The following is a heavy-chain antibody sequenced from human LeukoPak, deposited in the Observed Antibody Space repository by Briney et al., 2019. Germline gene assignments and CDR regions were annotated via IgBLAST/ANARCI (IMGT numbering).Heavy chain of an antibody. CDR2: IYYSGST. CDR3: ARGYYYGSGSYYGNSIDY. Sequence: SETLSLTCTVSGGSISSYYWSWIRQPPGKGLEWIGYIYYSGSTNYNPSLMSRVTISVDTSKNQFSLKLSSVTAADTAVYYCARGYYYGSGSYYGNSIDYWGQGTLVTVSS. V-gene: IGHV4-59*08. D-gene: IGHD3-10*01. CDR1: GGSISSYY. J-gene: IGHJ4*02.